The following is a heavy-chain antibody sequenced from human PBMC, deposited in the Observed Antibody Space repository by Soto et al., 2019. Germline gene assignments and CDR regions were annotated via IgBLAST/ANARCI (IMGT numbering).Heavy chain of an antibody. CDR3: TTEGYSFGPHDS. D-gene: IGHD2-15*01. J-gene: IGHJ4*02. CDR2: IKTKTDGGTT. V-gene: IGHV3-15*01. CDR1: GFTFSNAW. Sequence: EVQLVESGGGLVKPGGSLRLSCAASGFTFSNAWMSWVRKAPGKGLEWVGRIKTKTDGGTTDSAAPVKGRCTISRDDSKSTLYLQLNRLKTDDTGVYYCTTEGYSFGPHDSWCQGTLVTDSS.